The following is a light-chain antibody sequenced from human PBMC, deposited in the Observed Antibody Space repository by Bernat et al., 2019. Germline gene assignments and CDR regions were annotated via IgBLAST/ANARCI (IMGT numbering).Light chain of an antibody. CDR2: RNN. Sequence: QAGLTQPPSVSKDLRQTATLTCTGNSNNVGNQGAAWLQQHQGHPPKLLSYRNNERPSGISERFSASRSGNTASLTITGLQPEDEADYYCSAWDSSLSAYVFGTGTKVTVL. V-gene: IGLV10-54*04. J-gene: IGLJ1*01. CDR3: SAWDSSLSAYV. CDR1: SNNVGNQG.